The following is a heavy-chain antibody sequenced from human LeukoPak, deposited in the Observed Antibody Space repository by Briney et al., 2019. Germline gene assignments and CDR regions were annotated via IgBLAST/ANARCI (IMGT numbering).Heavy chain of an antibody. CDR1: GFTFSSYA. Sequence: GGSLRLSCAASGFTFSSYAMNWVRQAPGKGLEWVSDISGSGGSTYYADSVNGRFTISRDNSKNTLYLQMNSLRAEDTAVYYCAKSGYSSGGFLDHWGQGTLVTVSS. CDR2: ISGSGGST. CDR3: AKSGYSSGGFLDH. J-gene: IGHJ4*02. D-gene: IGHD6-19*01. V-gene: IGHV3-23*01.